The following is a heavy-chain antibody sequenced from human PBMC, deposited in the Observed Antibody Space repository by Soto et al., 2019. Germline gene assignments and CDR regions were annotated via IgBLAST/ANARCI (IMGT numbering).Heavy chain of an antibody. V-gene: IGHV4-31*03. J-gene: IGHJ4*02. CDR1: GVSINIGGYY. CDR3: ATELGDCSSSTCYFDY. Sequence: QVQLQESGPGLVKPSQTLSLTCTVSGVSINIGGYYWSWIRQRPGKGLEWIGYIYKSGSTYYNPSLKSRVTISVDTSKNQFSLQLRSVTAADTAVYYCATELGDCSSSTCYFDYWGQGTLVTVSS. D-gene: IGHD2-2*01. CDR2: IYKSGST.